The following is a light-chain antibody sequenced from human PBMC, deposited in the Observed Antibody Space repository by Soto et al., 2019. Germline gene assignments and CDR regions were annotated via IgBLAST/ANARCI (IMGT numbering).Light chain of an antibody. CDR2: YVS. J-gene: IGLJ2*01. CDR1: SSDVGGYNY. V-gene: IGLV2-8*01. Sequence: QSALTQPPSASGSPGQSVTISCTGTSSDVGGYNYVSWYQQHPGKAPKLMIYYVSSRPSGVPDRFSGSKSGNTASLTVSGLQAEDEADYYCSSYAGSNHLVFGGGTKLTVL. CDR3: SSYAGSNHLV.